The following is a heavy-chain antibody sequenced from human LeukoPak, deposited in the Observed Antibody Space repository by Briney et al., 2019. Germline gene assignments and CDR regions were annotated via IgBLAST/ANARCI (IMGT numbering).Heavy chain of an antibody. Sequence: PSEPLSLTCTVSGGSLSSYNWNWIRQPPGKGLEWIGFIYYTGSTNYNPSLKSRVTISVDTSKNQFSLKLNSVTATDTAVYYCARSGTGQYYFYGVDVWGQGTTVTVSS. V-gene: IGHV4-59*08. D-gene: IGHD1/OR15-1a*01. CDR2: IYYTGST. CDR3: ARSGTGQYYFYGVDV. CDR1: GGSLSSYN. J-gene: IGHJ6*02.